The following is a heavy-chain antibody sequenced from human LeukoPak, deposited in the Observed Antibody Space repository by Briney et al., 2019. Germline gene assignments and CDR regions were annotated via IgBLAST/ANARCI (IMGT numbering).Heavy chain of an antibody. CDR1: GGSFSGYY. V-gene: IGHV4-34*01. J-gene: IGHJ4*02. Sequence: PPETLSLTCAVYGGSFSGYYWSWIRQPPGKGLEWIGEINHSGSTNYNPSLKSRVTISVDTSKNQSSLKLSSVTAADTAVYYCARVAGDYRHVVFDYWGQGTLVTVSP. CDR2: INHSGST. CDR3: ARVAGDYRHVVFDY. D-gene: IGHD4-17*01.